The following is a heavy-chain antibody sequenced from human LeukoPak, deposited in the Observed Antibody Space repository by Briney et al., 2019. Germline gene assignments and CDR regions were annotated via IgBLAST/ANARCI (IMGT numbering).Heavy chain of an antibody. V-gene: IGHV4-59*01. CDR3: ARAPNSSGWFIEAFDI. J-gene: IGHJ3*02. CDR1: GGSIGSYY. Sequence: PSETLSLTCTVSGGSIGSYYWSWIRQPPGKGLEWIGYIYYSGSTNYNPSLKSRVTISVDTSKNQFSLKLSSVTAADTAVYYCARAPNSSGWFIEAFDIWGQGTMVTVSS. CDR2: IYYSGST. D-gene: IGHD6-19*01.